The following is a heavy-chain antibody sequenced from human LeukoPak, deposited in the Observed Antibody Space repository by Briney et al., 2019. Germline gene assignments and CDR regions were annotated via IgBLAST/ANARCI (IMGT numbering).Heavy chain of an antibody. V-gene: IGHV3-30*03. J-gene: IGHJ4*02. Sequence: PGRSLRLSCAASEFTSGDYGMHWVRQTPAKGLEWLAVISYDGSNTYYADSVKGRFSISRDNSKNTVYLVLNDLRTEDSAIYYCCSATSMTTVTTDYWGQGTLVSVSS. CDR2: ISYDGSNT. CDR1: EFTSGDYG. CDR3: CSATSMTTVTTDY. D-gene: IGHD4-11*01.